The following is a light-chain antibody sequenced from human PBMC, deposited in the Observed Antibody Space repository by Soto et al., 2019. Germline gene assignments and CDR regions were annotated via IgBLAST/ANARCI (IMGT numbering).Light chain of an antibody. V-gene: IGKV3-15*01. J-gene: IGKJ1*01. CDR3: QQYNNWWT. CDR1: QSVSSS. Sequence: EIMKTQSPATLSVSPGERATLSCRASQSVSSSLAWYQQKPGQAPRLLIYGASTRATGIPARFSGSGSGTEFTLTINSLQSEDFAVYYCQQYNNWWTFGQGTKVDI. CDR2: GAS.